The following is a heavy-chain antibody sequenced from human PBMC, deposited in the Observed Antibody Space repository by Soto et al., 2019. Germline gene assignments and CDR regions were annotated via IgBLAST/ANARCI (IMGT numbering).Heavy chain of an antibody. J-gene: IGHJ3*02. CDR1: GGSISSSSYY. V-gene: IGHV4-39*01. CDR2: IYYSGST. CDR3: ARHAQNAFDI. Sequence: SETLSLTCTVSGGSISSSSYYWGWIRQPPEKGLEWIGSIYYSGSTYYNPSLKSRVTISVDTSKNQFSLKLSSLTAADTAVYYCARHAQNAFDIWDQGTMVAVSS.